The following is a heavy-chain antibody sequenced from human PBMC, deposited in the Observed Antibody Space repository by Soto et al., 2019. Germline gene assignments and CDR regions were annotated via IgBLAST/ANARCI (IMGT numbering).Heavy chain of an antibody. D-gene: IGHD2-15*01. Sequence: ASVKVSCKASGYTFTSYGISWVRQAPGQGLEWMGWISAYNGNTNYAQKLQGRVTMTTDTSTSTAYMELRSLRSDDTAVYYCARQYCSGGSCYWGLPNWFDPWGKGTLVTVSS. CDR3: ARQYCSGGSCYWGLPNWFDP. J-gene: IGHJ5*02. CDR1: GYTFTSYG. V-gene: IGHV1-18*01. CDR2: ISAYNGNT.